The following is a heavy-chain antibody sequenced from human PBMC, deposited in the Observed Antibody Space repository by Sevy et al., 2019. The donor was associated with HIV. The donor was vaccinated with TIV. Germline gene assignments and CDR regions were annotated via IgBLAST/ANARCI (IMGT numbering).Heavy chain of an antibody. Sequence: GGSLRRSCAASGFTVNSDYMSWVRQAPGKGLEWVSVVYSGGTTYYADSVKGRFPISRDNSKNILYLQMNSLRAEDTAVYYCATHISFGELGSWFDPWGQGTLVTVSS. J-gene: IGHJ5*02. D-gene: IGHD3-10*01. V-gene: IGHV3-53*01. CDR1: GFTVNSDY. CDR3: ATHISFGELGSWFDP. CDR2: VYSGGTT.